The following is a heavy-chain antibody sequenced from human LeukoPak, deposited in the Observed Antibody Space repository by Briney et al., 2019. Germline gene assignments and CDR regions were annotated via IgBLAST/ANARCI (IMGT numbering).Heavy chain of an antibody. CDR1: SGSISSYY. V-gene: IGHV4-59*08. CDR3: VRPKYSNPQYFDY. D-gene: IGHD4-11*01. J-gene: IGHJ4*02. CDR2: IHYSGST. Sequence: SETLSLTCTVSSGSISSYYWSWIRQPPGKGLEWIGYIHYSGSTNYNPSLKSRVTISVDTSKNQFSLKLSSVTAADTAVYYCVRPKYSNPQYFDYWGQGTLVTVSS.